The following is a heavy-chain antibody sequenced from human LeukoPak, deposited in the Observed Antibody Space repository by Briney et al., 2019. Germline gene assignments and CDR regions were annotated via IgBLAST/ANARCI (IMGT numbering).Heavy chain of an antibody. J-gene: IGHJ4*02. V-gene: IGHV4-59*01. CDR1: GFRFGDYV. D-gene: IGHD5-12*01. Sequence: GSLRLSCSASGFRFGDYVMYWVRQAPGKGLEWIGYVYYSGSTNYNPSLESRVTMSLDASKNQFSLKLTSVTAADTAVYYCGANAGGHREAPFDYWSQGALVTVSS. CDR3: GANAGGHREAPFDY. CDR2: VYYSGST.